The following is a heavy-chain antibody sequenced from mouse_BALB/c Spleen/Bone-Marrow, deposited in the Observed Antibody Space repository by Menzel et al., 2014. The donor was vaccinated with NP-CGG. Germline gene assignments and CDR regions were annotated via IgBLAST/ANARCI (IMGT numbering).Heavy chain of an antibody. D-gene: IGHD4-1*01. CDR3: ARGGNWDGFAY. J-gene: IGHJ3*01. CDR1: GYTFTSYR. V-gene: IGHV1-4*01. CDR2: INPSTGYT. Sequence: VQLQQSGAELAKPGASVKMSCKASGYTFTSYRMHWVKQRPGQGLEWIGYINPSTGYTEYNQKFKDKATLTADKSSSTAYMQLSSLTSEDSAVYYCARGGNWDGFAYWGQGTLVTVSA.